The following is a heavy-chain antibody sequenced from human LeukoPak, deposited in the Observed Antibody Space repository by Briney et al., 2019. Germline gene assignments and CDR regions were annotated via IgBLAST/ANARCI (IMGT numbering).Heavy chain of an antibody. D-gene: IGHD3-10*01. CDR2: ISAHNGNT. CDR3: ARDRVGYYGSGSYDY. V-gene: IGHV1-18*01. Sequence: ASVKDSCTASGYTFTSYGTSGVPHAPGQRLERMGRISAHNGNTNYAQKLQGRVTMTTDTSTSTAYMELRSLRSDDTAVYYCARDRVGYYGSGSYDYWGQGTLVTVSS. J-gene: IGHJ4*02. CDR1: GYTFTSYG.